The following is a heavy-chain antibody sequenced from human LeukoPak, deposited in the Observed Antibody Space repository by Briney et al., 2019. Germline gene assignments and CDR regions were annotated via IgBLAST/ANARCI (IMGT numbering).Heavy chain of an antibody. CDR2: SRPKANGYTT. D-gene: IGHD1-26*01. J-gene: IGHJ4*02. CDR3: TRVLRMVGATIIDY. V-gene: IGHV3-72*01. CDR1: GFPFSDYY. Sequence: PGGSLRLSCTASGFPFSDYYIDWVRQAPGKGLEWVGRSRPKANGYTTDYAASVKGGFSISRDDSKNSLDLQMNSLKTEDTAVYYCTRVLRMVGATIIDYWGQGTLVTVSS.